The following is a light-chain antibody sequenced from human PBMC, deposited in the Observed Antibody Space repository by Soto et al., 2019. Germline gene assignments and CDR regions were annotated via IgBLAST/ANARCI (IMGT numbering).Light chain of an antibody. CDR3: QQYGSSPPT. V-gene: IGKV3-20*01. CDR1: QTVSSNF. J-gene: IGKJ1*01. CDR2: GAS. Sequence: EMVLTQSPDTLSLSPGERATLSCRASQTVSSNFLAWYQQRPGQGHRLLIYGASSRATGTPDRFSGSGSGTDLTITINRLEPEDFELYYCQQYGSSPPTFGQGTKVDIK.